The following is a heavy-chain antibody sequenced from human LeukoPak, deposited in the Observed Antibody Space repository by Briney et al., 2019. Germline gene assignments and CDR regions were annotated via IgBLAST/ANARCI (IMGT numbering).Heavy chain of an antibody. D-gene: IGHD3-3*01. CDR2: ISAYNGNT. J-gene: IGHJ4*02. CDR3: ARELERITIFGVVPRYYFDY. CDR1: GYTFTSYG. V-gene: IGHV1-18*01. Sequence: ASVKVSCKASGYTFTSYGISWVRQAPGQGLEWMGWISAYNGNTNYAQKLQGRVTMTTDTSTSTAYMELRSLRSDDTAVYYCARELERITIFGVVPRYYFDYWGQGTLVTVSS.